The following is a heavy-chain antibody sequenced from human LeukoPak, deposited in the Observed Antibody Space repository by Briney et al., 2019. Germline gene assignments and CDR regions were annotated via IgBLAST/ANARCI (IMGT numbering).Heavy chain of an antibody. CDR1: GFTFSSYD. J-gene: IGHJ4*02. D-gene: IGHD1-26*01. CDR2: ISYDGSNK. Sequence: PGGSLRLSCAASGFTFSSYDMHWVRQAPGKGLEWVTVISYDGSNKYYGDSVKGRFTISRGNSKNTLYLKMNSLRAEDTAVYYCAKEGSNGDFDYWGQGTLVTVSS. V-gene: IGHV3-30*18. CDR3: AKEGSNGDFDY.